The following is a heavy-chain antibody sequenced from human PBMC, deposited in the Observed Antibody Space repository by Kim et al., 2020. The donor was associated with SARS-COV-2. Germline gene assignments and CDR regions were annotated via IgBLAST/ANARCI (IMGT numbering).Heavy chain of an antibody. CDR1: GYTFTSYG. J-gene: IGHJ4*02. CDR3: ARDIVGATVRTGIGY. V-gene: IGHV1-18*04. CDR2: ISAYNGNT. Sequence: ASVKVSCKASGYTFTSYGISWVRQAPGQGLEWMGWISAYNGNTNYAQKLQGRVTMTTDTSTSTAYMELRSLRSDDTAVYYCARDIVGATVRTGIGYWGQGTLVTVSS. D-gene: IGHD1-26*01.